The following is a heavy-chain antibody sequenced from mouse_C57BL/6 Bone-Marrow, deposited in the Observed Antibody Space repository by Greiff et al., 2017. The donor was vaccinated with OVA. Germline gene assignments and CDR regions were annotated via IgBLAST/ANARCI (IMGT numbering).Heavy chain of an antibody. V-gene: IGHV1-50*01. CDR3: ASLNWYFDV. Sequence: LQPGAELVTPGASVKLSCKASGYTFTSYWMQWVKQRPGQGLEWIGEIDPSDSYTNYNQKFKGKATLTVDTSSSTAYMQLSSLTSEDSAVYYCASLNWYFDVWGTGTTVTVSS. J-gene: IGHJ1*03. CDR2: IDPSDSYT. CDR1: GYTFTSYW.